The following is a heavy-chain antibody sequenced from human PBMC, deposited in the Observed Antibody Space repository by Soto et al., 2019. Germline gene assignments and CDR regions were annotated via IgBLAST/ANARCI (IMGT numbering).Heavy chain of an antibody. V-gene: IGHV1-8*01. D-gene: IGHD1-26*01. Sequence: QVQLVQSGAEVREPGASVKVSCKASGYSFTSLDINWVRQTTGQGLEWMGWMQPSSGRTGYAQKFQGRGTMTRDTSINTAYMELSSLTSDDTACYYCARGVTAGVDYWGQGTLVTVSS. J-gene: IGHJ4*02. CDR1: GYSFTSLD. CDR2: MQPSSGRT. CDR3: ARGVTAGVDY.